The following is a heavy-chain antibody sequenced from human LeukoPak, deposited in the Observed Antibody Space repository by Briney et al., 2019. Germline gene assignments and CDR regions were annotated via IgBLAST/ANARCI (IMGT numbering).Heavy chain of an antibody. V-gene: IGHV4-39*07. J-gene: IGHJ3*02. CDR3: ARTDIYYPYDTFDI. CDR2: IYFGGST. D-gene: IGHD1-26*01. CDR1: GGSISSDY. Sequence: SETLSLTCTISGGSISSDYWGWIRQPPGKGLEWIGNIYFGGSTYYNPSLESRVTISIDTSKKHFSLKLSSVTAADTAVYYCARTDIYYPYDTFDIWGQGTMVTVSS.